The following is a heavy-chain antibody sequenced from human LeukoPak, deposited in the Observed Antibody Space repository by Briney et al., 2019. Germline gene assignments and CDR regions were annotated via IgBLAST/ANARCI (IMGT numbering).Heavy chain of an antibody. Sequence: PSETLSLTCIVSAGSTRGYYWSWIRQPPGKGLEWIGYIYYSGSTKYNPSLKSRVTISVDTSKNQFSLKLSSVTAADTAVYYCARHGGGYFDYWGQGTLVTVSS. CDR1: AGSTRGYY. CDR3: ARHGGGYFDY. V-gene: IGHV4-59*08. D-gene: IGHD3-16*01. J-gene: IGHJ4*02. CDR2: IYYSGST.